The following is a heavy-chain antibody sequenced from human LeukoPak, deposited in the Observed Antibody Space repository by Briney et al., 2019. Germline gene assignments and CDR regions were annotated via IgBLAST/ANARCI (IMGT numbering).Heavy chain of an antibody. CDR1: GYTFTSYG. CDR3: ARFNYYDSSGYYYRFTPLDY. J-gene: IGHJ4*02. V-gene: IGHV1-18*01. CDR2: ISAYNGNT. Sequence: ASVKVSCKASGYTFTSYGISWVRQAPGQGLEWMGWISAYNGNTNYAQKLQGRVTMTTDTSTSTAYMELRSLRSDDTAVYYCARFNYYDSSGYYYRFTPLDYWGQGTLVTVSS. D-gene: IGHD3-22*01.